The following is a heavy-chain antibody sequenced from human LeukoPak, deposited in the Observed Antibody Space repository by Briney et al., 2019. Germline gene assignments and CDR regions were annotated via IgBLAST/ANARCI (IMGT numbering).Heavy chain of an antibody. Sequence: GGSLRLSCAASGFTFSSYGMHWVRQAPGKGLEWVAVIWYDGSNKYYADSVKGRFTISRDNSKNTLYLQMNSLRAEDTAVYYYARNGGGDYAYDAFDIWGQGTMVTVSS. CDR1: GFTFSSYG. J-gene: IGHJ3*02. D-gene: IGHD4-17*01. CDR3: ARNGGGDYAYDAFDI. CDR2: IWYDGSNK. V-gene: IGHV3-33*01.